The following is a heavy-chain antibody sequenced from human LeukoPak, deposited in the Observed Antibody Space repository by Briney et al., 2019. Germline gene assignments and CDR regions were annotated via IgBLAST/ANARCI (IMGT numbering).Heavy chain of an antibody. V-gene: IGHV5-51*01. CDR3: ARHGVTGSSSSPNDY. D-gene: IGHD6-6*01. Sequence: GESLKISCQGSGYSFTTYWIAWVRPMPGKGLELMGIICPGDSDTRYSPSFQGQVTISADKSISTAYLQWSSLKVSDSAMYYCARHGVTGSSSSPNDYWGQGTLVTVSS. CDR1: GYSFTTYW. J-gene: IGHJ4*02. CDR2: ICPGDSDT.